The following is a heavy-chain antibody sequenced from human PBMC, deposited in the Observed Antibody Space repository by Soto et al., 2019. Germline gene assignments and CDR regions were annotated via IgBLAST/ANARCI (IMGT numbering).Heavy chain of an antibody. V-gene: IGHV3-23*01. Sequence: GGSLRLSCAASGFTFSSYAMSWVRQAPGKGLEWVSAISGSGGSTYYADSVKGRFTISRDNSKNTLYLQMNSLRAEETAVYYCAKDTWGNDAFDIWGQGTMVTVSS. D-gene: IGHD3-16*01. J-gene: IGHJ3*02. CDR2: ISGSGGST. CDR1: GFTFSSYA. CDR3: AKDTWGNDAFDI.